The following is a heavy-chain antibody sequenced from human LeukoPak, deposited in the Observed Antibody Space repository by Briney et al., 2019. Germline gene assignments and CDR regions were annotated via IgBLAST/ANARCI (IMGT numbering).Heavy chain of an antibody. CDR1: GFNFANHA. V-gene: IGHV3-23*01. D-gene: IGHD2-2*01. CDR3: ARFCGSTSWHSGYYYGIDV. CDR2: ISGGGDIT. J-gene: IGHJ6*02. Sequence: PGGSLRLSCAASGFNFANHAMSWVRQTPGKGLEWVSAISGGGDITYYADSVTGRFTISRDNSKDTLFLQMHSLRPGDTAVYYCARFCGSTSWHSGYYYGIDVWGQGTTVTVSS.